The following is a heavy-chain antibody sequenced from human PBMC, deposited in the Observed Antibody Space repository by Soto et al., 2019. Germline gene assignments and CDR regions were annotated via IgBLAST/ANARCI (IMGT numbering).Heavy chain of an antibody. J-gene: IGHJ5*02. V-gene: IGHV4-59*01. D-gene: IGHD5-12*01. CDR3: ERVDMATIPGKWFDP. Sequence: ESLPVTCTVSGDSISRYYWSWIRQPPGKGLEWIGYIYYSGSTNYSPSLKSRVTISVDTSKNQFSLKLSSVTAADTAFYFCERVDMATIPGKWFDPWGQGTLVTVSS. CDR1: GDSISRYY. CDR2: IYYSGST.